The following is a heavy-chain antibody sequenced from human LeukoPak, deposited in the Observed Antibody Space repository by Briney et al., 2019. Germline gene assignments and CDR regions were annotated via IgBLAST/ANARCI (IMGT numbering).Heavy chain of an antibody. J-gene: IGHJ4*02. Sequence: WASVNVSYKACGGTFNIYAISGVRQAPGQGREGMGGIIPICCTANYAQKFQGRVTITADKSTSTAYMELSSLRSEDTAVYYCARGRYYYGSGSYYNSGYFDYWGQGTLVTVSS. CDR1: GGTFNIYA. CDR3: ARGRYYYGSGSYYNSGYFDY. V-gene: IGHV1-69*06. D-gene: IGHD3-10*01. CDR2: IIPICCTA.